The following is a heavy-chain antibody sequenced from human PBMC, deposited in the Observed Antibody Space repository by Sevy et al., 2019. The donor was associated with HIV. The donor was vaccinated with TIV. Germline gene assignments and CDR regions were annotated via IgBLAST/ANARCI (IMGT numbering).Heavy chain of an antibody. CDR1: GFTFSTYG. V-gene: IGHV3-33*01. Sequence: GGSLRLSCAASGFTFSTYGMHWVRQAPGKGLEWVAIIWYDGNNKYYADSVKGRFTISRDNSKNTLYLQMNSLRAEDTATYYCARDGYAESFGGGFDYWGQGTLVTVSS. CDR2: IWYDGNNK. CDR3: ARDGYAESFGGGFDY. J-gene: IGHJ4*02. D-gene: IGHD3-10*01.